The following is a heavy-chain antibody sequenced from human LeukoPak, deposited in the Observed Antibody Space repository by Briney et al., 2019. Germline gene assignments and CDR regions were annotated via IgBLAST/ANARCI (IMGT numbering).Heavy chain of an antibody. V-gene: IGHV4-59*01. CDR3: ARGNYYDSSGYYHAFHI. J-gene: IGHJ3*02. CDR2: IYYSGST. CDR1: GGSISSYY. Sequence: SETLSLTCTVSGGSISSYYWSWIRQPPGKGLEWIGYIYYSGSTNYNPSLKSRVTTSIDTSKNQFFLKLSSVTAADTAVYYCARGNYYDSSGYYHAFHIWGQGTMVTVSS. D-gene: IGHD3-22*01.